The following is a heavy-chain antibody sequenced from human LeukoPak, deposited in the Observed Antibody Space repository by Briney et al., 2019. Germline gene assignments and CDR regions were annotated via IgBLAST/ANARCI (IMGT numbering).Heavy chain of an antibody. CDR3: AKSLRSGGSCYPD. CDR2: IQYDGSNK. CDR1: GFTFSGYG. J-gene: IGHJ4*02. D-gene: IGHD2-15*01. V-gene: IGHV3-30*02. Sequence: GGSLRLSCAASGFTFSGYGMHWVRQAPGKGLEWVAFIQYDGSNKEYADSVKGRFTISRDNSDNTLYLQMYSLRAEDTAMYYCAKSLRSGGSCYPDWGQGTLVTVSS.